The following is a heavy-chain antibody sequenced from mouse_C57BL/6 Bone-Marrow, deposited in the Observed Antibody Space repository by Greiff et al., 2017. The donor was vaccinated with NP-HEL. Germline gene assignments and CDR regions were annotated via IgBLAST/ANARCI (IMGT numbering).Heavy chain of an antibody. CDR3: VREGSWRRDYYGSSFWYFDV. D-gene: IGHD1-1*01. CDR2: INPSSGYT. J-gene: IGHJ1*03. V-gene: IGHV1-4*01. Sequence: QVHVKQSGAELARPGASVKMSCKASGYTFTSYTMHWVKQRPGQGLEWIGYINPSSGYTKYNQKFKDKATLTADKSSSTAYMQLSSLTSEDSAVYYCVREGSWRRDYYGSSFWYFDVWGTGTTVTVSS. CDR1: GYTFTSYT.